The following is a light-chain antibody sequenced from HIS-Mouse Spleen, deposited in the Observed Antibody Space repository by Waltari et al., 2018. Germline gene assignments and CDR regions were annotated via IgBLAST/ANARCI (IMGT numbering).Light chain of an antibody. CDR3: YSTDSSGNHRV. CDR1: ALPKKY. CDR2: EDN. Sequence: SYELTQPPSVSVSPGQTARITCSGDALPKKYAYWYQHKSGQAPVLVIYEDNKRPSGIPERFSGSSSGTMATLTISGAQVEDEADYYCYSTDSSGNHRVFGGGTKLTVL. J-gene: IGLJ2*01. V-gene: IGLV3-10*01.